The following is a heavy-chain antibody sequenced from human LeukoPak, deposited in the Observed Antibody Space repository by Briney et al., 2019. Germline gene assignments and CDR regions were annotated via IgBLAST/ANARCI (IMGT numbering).Heavy chain of an antibody. D-gene: IGHD4-11*01. Sequence: PGGSLRLSCAASGFTFSSYAMSWVRQAPGKGLEWASAISGSGGSTYYADVVKGRFTISRDNSKNRLYLQMNSLRAEHTAVYYCAKEYSNYGGYYFDYWGQEPLVTVSS. CDR1: GFTFSSYA. CDR3: AKEYSNYGGYYFDY. V-gene: IGHV3-23*01. J-gene: IGHJ4*02. CDR2: ISGSGGST.